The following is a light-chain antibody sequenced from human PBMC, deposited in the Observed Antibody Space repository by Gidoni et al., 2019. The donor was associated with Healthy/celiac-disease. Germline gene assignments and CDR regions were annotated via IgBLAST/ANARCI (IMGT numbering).Light chain of an antibody. CDR2: AAS. J-gene: IGKJ5*01. CDR3: QQSYSTPIT. CDR1: QSISSY. V-gene: IGKV1-39*01. Sequence: DIHMTQSPSSLSASVGDRVTITCRESQSISSYLNWYQQKPGKAPKLLIYAASSLQSGVPSRVSGSGSGTDFTLTISSQQPEDVETYYCQQSYSTPITCGQETRLEIK.